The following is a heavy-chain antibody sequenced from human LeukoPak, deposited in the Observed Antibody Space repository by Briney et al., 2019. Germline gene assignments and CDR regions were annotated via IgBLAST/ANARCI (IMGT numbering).Heavy chain of an antibody. D-gene: IGHD2-2*02. J-gene: IGHJ3*02. CDR3: ARDLGYCSSTSCYSAHDAFDI. Sequence: GGSLRLSCAASGFTFSDYYMSWIRQAPGKGLEWVSYISSSGSTIYYADSVKGRFTISMDNAKNSLYLQMNSLRAEDTALYYCARDLGYCSSTSCYSAHDAFDIWGQGTMVTVSS. CDR2: ISSSGSTI. V-gene: IGHV3-11*01. CDR1: GFTFSDYY.